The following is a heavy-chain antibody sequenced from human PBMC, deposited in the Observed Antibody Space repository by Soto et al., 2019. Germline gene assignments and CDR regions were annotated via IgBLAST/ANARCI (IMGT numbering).Heavy chain of an antibody. D-gene: IGHD3-10*01. Sequence: EVQLVESGGGLVQPGGSLRLSCAASGFTFSSYSMNWVRQAPGRGLEWVSYITSATTIYYADSVKGRFTISRDNAKNSLYLQMNSLRAEETAVYYCARDTAYYGSGSGLYFDSWGQGTLVTVSS. CDR3: ARDTAYYGSGSGLYFDS. J-gene: IGHJ4*02. CDR2: ITSATTI. CDR1: GFTFSSYS. V-gene: IGHV3-48*01.